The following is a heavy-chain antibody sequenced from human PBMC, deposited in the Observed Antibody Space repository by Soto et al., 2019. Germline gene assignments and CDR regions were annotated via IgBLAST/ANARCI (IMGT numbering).Heavy chain of an antibody. Sequence: PSETLSLTCAVSGGSISSGGYSWSWIRQPPGKGLEWIGYIYHSGSTYYNPSLKSRVTISVDRSKNQFSLKLSSVTAADTAVYYCASRIAAAGTVAYYFDYWGQGTLVTVSS. D-gene: IGHD6-13*01. CDR3: ASRIAAAGTVAYYFDY. CDR1: GGSISSGGYS. J-gene: IGHJ4*02. V-gene: IGHV4-30-2*01. CDR2: IYHSGST.